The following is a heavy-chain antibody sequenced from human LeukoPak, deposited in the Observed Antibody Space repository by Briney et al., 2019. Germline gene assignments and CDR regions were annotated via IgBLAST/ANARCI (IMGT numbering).Heavy chain of an antibody. CDR1: GYTLTELS. CDR2: FDPEDGET. D-gene: IGHD4-17*01. Sequence: ASVTVSCKVSGYTLTELSMHWVRQAPGKGLEWMGGFDPEDGETIYAQKFQGRVTMTEDTSTDTAYMELSSLRSEDTAVYYCATITAVPDAFDIWGQGTMVTVSS. V-gene: IGHV1-24*01. J-gene: IGHJ3*02. CDR3: ATITAVPDAFDI.